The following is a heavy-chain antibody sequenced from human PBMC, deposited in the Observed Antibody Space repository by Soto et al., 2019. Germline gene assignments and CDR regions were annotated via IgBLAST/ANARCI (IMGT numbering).Heavy chain of an antibody. J-gene: IGHJ4*02. CDR1: GGSFSGYY. CDR2: INHSGST. Sequence: QVQLQQWGAGLLKPSETLSLTCAVYGGSFSGYYWSWIRQPPGKGLEWIGEINHSGSTNYNPSLKSRVTISVDTSKNQFSLKLSSVTAADTAVYYCARGPYDYIGGSYRHYFDYWGLGTLVTVSS. CDR3: ARGPYDYIGGSYRHYFDY. D-gene: IGHD3-16*02. V-gene: IGHV4-34*01.